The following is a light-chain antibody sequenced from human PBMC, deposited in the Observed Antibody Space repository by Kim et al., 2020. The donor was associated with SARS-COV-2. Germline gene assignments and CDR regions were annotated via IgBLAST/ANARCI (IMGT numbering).Light chain of an antibody. CDR2: KAS. V-gene: IGKV1-5*03. J-gene: IGKJ2*01. CDR1: QSTSSW. Sequence: DIQMTQSPSTLSASVGDRVTITCRASQSTSSWLAWYQQKPGKAPKLLIYKASSLESGVPSRFSGSGSGTEFTLTISSLQPDDFATYYCQQYNSYPYTFGQGTKLEI. CDR3: QQYNSYPYT.